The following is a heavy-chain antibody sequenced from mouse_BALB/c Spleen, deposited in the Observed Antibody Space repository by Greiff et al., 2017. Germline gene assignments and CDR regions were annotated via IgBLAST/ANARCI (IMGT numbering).Heavy chain of an antibody. CDR3: ARGSLDY. Sequence: VQLKESGPELVKPGASVKIPCKASGYTFTDYNMDWVKQSHGKSLEWIGDINPNNGGTIYNQKFKGKATLTVDKSSSTAYMELRSLTSEDTAVYYCARGSLDYWGQGTTLTVSS. V-gene: IGHV1-18*01. CDR2: INPNNGGT. J-gene: IGHJ2*01. CDR1: GYTFTDYN.